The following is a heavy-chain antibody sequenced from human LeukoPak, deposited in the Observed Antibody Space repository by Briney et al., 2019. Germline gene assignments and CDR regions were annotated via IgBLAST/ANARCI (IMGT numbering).Heavy chain of an antibody. V-gene: IGHV3-23*01. CDR3: AKAGSSATCRRFDY. CDR1: GFTFSSYA. Sequence: PGGSLRLSCAASGFTFSSYAMSWVRQAPGKGLEWVSGINSSAGSTYYADSVKGRFTISRDNSKNTLYLQMNSLRAEDTAVYYCAKAGSSATCRRFDYWGQGTLVTVSS. D-gene: IGHD6-19*01. J-gene: IGHJ4*02. CDR2: INSSAGST.